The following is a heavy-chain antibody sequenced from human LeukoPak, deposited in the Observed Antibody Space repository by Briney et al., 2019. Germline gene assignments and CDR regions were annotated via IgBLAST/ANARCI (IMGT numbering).Heavy chain of an antibody. D-gene: IGHD6-13*01. CDR3: TRDWDYSSSWLYYYMDV. J-gene: IGHJ6*03. Sequence: GGSLRLSCTASGFTFGDYAMSWVRQAPGKGLEWVGFIRSKAYGGTTEYAASVKGRFTISRDDSKSIAYLQMNSLKTEDTAVYYCTRDWDYSSSWLYYYMDVWGKGTTVTISS. CDR2: IRSKAYGGTT. V-gene: IGHV3-49*04. CDR1: GFTFGDYA.